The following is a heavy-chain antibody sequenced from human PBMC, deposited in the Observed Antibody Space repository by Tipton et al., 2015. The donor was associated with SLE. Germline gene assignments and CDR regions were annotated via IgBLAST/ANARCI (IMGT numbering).Heavy chain of an antibody. J-gene: IGHJ6*03. CDR2: NHYAGGT. Sequence: TLSLTCSVSGDSLSSNNYYWGWIRQSPAQGLEWIGTNHYAGGTYYNPSLRSRLTISVDTSENQFSLRLSSVTAADTAVYYCARAPAPAPPTHYYYYFMDVWGHGTTFTVSS. V-gene: IGHV4-39*07. D-gene: IGHD2-2*01. CDR3: ARAPAPAPPTHYYYYFMDV. CDR1: GDSLSSNNYY.